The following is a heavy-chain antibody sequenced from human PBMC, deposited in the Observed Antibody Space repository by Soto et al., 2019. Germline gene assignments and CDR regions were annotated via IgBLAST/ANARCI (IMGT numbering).Heavy chain of an antibody. J-gene: IGHJ6*02. Sequence: QVQLAESGGGVVQPGGSLRLSCAASGFTFSNFAKHWVRQAPGKGLEWAAVLSYDGTNKYYADSVRGRFTISTDISKNTLYREMNGLRAEDTAVYYCARGAYSNHYHYGLDVWGQGTTVTVSS. CDR1: GFTFSNFA. CDR3: ARGAYSNHYHYGLDV. CDR2: LSYDGTNK. D-gene: IGHD4-4*01. V-gene: IGHV3-30-3*01.